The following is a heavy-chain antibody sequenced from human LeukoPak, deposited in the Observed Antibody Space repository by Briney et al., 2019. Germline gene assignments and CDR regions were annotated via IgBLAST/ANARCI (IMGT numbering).Heavy chain of an antibody. J-gene: IGHJ3*02. CDR3: ARDGDGYNSHAFDI. CDR2: INPNSGGT. D-gene: IGHD5-24*01. CDR1: GYTFTGYY. V-gene: IGHV1-2*02. Sequence: ASVKVSCKASGYTFTGYYMRWVRQAPGQGLEWMGWINPNSGGTNYAQKFQGRVTMTRDTSISTAYMELSRLRSDDTAVYYCARDGDGYNSHAFDIWGQGTMVTVSS.